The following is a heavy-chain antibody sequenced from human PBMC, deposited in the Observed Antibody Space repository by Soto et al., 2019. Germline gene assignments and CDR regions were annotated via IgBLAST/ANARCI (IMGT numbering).Heavy chain of an antibody. V-gene: IGHV1-18*01. CDR1: GYTFTSYG. Sequence: ASVKVSCKASGYTFTSYGISWVRQAPGQGLEWMGWISAYNGNTNYAQKLQGRVTMTTDTSTSTAYMELRSLRSDDTAVYYCAGMPSRYSSGWYPTWGQGTLVTVSS. J-gene: IGHJ5*02. CDR3: AGMPSRYSSGWYPT. CDR2: ISAYNGNT. D-gene: IGHD6-19*01.